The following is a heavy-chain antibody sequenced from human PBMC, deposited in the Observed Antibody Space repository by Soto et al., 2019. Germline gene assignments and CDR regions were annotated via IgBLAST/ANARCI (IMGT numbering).Heavy chain of an antibody. CDR1: GYTFTSYG. Sequence: ASVKVSCKASGYTFTSYGISWVQQAPGQGLEWMGWISAYNGNTNYAQKLQGRVTMTTDTSTSTAYMELRSLRSDDTAVYYCARERLGSSGWTRYFDYWAQGTLVTVYS. J-gene: IGHJ4*02. CDR3: ARERLGSSGWTRYFDY. CDR2: ISAYNGNT. V-gene: IGHV1-18*04. D-gene: IGHD6-19*01.